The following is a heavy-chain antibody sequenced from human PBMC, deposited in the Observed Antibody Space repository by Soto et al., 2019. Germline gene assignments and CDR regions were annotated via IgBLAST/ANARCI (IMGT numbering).Heavy chain of an antibody. J-gene: IGHJ3*02. CDR1: GFAVSSYA. CDR2: ISGSGGST. D-gene: IGHD5-12*01. Sequence: PGGPLRLSCAPSGFAVSSYAMIWVRHPPLKGLEWVSAISGSGGSTYYADSVKGRFTISRENSKNTLYLQMNSLRAEDTALYYCAKGRIWWPQNDAFHIWGQGTMVTVSS. V-gene: IGHV3-23*01. CDR3: AKGRIWWPQNDAFHI.